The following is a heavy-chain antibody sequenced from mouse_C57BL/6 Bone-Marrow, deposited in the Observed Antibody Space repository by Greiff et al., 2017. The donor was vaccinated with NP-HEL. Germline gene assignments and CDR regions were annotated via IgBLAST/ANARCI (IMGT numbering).Heavy chain of an antibody. CDR2: INYDGSST. CDR3: ARDLPYDAPYYYAMDY. D-gene: IGHD2-12*01. Sequence: EVKLEESEGGLVQPGSSMKLSCTASGFTFSDYYMAWVRQVPEKGLEWVANINYDGSSTYYLDSLKSRFIISRDNAKNILYLQMSSLKSEDTATYYCARDLPYDAPYYYAMDYWGQGTSVTVSS. V-gene: IGHV5-16*01. CDR1: GFTFSDYY. J-gene: IGHJ4*01.